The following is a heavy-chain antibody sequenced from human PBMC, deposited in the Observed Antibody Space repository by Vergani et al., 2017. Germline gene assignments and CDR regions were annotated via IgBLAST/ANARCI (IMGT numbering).Heavy chain of an antibody. CDR1: GGSSPSSSYY. V-gene: IGHV4-39*01. D-gene: IGHD6-13*01. J-gene: IGHJ4*02. Sequence: QLQLQESGPGLVKPSETLSLTCTVSGGSSPSSSYYWGWIRQPPGKGLEWIGSIYYSGSTYYNPSLKSRVSISVDTSKNQFSLMLSSVTASDTAVYYCARQGYPSDYWGQGTLVTVSS. CDR3: ARQGYPSDY. CDR2: IYYSGST.